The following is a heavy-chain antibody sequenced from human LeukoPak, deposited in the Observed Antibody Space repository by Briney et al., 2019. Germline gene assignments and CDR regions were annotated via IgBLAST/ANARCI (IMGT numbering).Heavy chain of an antibody. Sequence: GASVKVSCKASGYTFTSYGTSWVRQAPGQGLEWMGWISAYNGNTNYAQKLQGRVTMTTDTSTSTAYMELRSLRSDDTAVYYCARVSSGWYGDAFDIWGQGTMVTVSS. CDR2: ISAYNGNT. J-gene: IGHJ3*02. D-gene: IGHD6-19*01. CDR1: GYTFTSYG. V-gene: IGHV1-18*01. CDR3: ARVSSGWYGDAFDI.